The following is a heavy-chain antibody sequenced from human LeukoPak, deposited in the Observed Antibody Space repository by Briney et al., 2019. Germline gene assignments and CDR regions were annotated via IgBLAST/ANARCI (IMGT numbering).Heavy chain of an antibody. CDR1: GYTFTSYG. CDR2: ISSYNGNT. Sequence: APVKVSCKASGYTFTSYGISWVRQAPGQGLEWMGWISSYNGNTNYAQKLQGRVTMTTDTSTSTAYMELRSLRSDDTAVYYCARDNFDLYPNYWGQGTLVTVSS. CDR3: ARDNFDLYPNY. D-gene: IGHD3-9*01. V-gene: IGHV1-18*04. J-gene: IGHJ4*02.